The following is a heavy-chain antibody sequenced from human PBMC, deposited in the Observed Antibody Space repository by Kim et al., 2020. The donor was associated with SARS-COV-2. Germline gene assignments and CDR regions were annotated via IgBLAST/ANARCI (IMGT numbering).Heavy chain of an antibody. CDR1: GFSFSDAW. V-gene: IGHV3-15*01. J-gene: IGHJ6*01. Sequence: GGSLRLSCAGSGFSFSDAWVSWVRQAPGKGLEWVGRIKRETEGGTADYAAPGQGRFSISRDESKNTVYLQMDSLKTDDTAVYYCTSELVLFGELTGYY. CDR3: TSELVLFGELTGYY. D-gene: IGHD3-10*02. CDR2: IKRETEGGTA.